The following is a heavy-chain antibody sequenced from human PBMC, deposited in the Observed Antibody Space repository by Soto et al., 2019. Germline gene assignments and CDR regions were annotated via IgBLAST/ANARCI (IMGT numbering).Heavy chain of an antibody. CDR2: IYPGDSDT. D-gene: IGHD2-15*01. CDR3: AIHEISRVVAAHMDV. J-gene: IGHJ6*03. V-gene: IGHV5-51*01. Sequence: PGESLKISCKGSGYSFTSYWIGWVRQMPGKGLEWMGIIYPGDSDTRYSPSFQGQVTISADKSISTAYLQWSSLKASDTAMYYCAIHEISRVVAAHMDVWGKGTTVTVSS. CDR1: GYSFTSYW.